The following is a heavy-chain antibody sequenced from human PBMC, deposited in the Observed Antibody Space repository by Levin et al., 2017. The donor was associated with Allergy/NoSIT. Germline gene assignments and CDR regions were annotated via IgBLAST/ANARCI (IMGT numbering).Heavy chain of an antibody. J-gene: IGHJ4*02. CDR2: ISSSSSYI. Sequence: GESLKISCAASGFTFSSYSMNWVRQAPGKGLEWVSSISSSSSYIYYADSVKGRFTISRDNAKNSLYLQMNSLRAEDTAVYYCARDREAGSCSDYWGQGTLVTVSS. D-gene: IGHD2-15*01. CDR3: ARDREAGSCSDY. CDR1: GFTFSSYS. V-gene: IGHV3-21*01.